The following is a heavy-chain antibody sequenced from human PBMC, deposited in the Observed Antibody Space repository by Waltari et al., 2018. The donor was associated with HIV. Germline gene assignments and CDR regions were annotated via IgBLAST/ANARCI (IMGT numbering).Heavy chain of an antibody. V-gene: IGHV4-38-2*01. CDR1: GYSMNTDNY. D-gene: IGHD3-3*01. J-gene: IGHJ2*01. CDR3: ARAGVVPALFDL. CDR2: ASHSGGT. Sequence: QVQLQESGPGLVKPSETLSLTCVVSGYSMNTDNYWGWIRQPPGKGLEWIGSASHSGGTFNNSSLKSRVTRSVDRSKNQCSLKVKSVTAADTAVYYCARAGVVPALFDLWGRGTLVTVSS.